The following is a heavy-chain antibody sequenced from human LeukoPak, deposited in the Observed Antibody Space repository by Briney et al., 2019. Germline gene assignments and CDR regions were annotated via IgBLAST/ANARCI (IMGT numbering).Heavy chain of an antibody. CDR1: GFTFSSYG. Sequence: PGGSLRLSCAASGFTFSSYGMHWVRQAPGKGLEWVAFIRYDGSNKYYADSVKGRFTISRDNSKNTLYLQMNSLRAEDTAVYYCAKGEGGLSSHIDYWGQGTLVTVSS. D-gene: IGHD6-13*01. CDR3: AKGEGGLSSHIDY. J-gene: IGHJ4*02. V-gene: IGHV3-30*02. CDR2: IRYDGSNK.